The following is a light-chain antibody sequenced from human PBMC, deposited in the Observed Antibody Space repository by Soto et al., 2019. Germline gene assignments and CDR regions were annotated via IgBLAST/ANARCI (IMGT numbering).Light chain of an antibody. CDR3: AAWYGGLKGFV. J-gene: IGLJ1*01. Sequence: QSVLTQPPSASGTPGQRVTISCSGSSSNIGKTSVHWFQQLPGAAPKLLIHTGDKRPSGVPDRFSGSRSGTSASLAITGLQSEDEADYLCAAWYGGLKGFVFGTGTKVTVL. V-gene: IGLV1-44*01. CDR2: TGD. CDR1: SSNIGKTS.